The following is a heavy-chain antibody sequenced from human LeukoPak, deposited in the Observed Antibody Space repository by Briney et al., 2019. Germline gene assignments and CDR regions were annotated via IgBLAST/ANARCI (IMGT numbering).Heavy chain of an antibody. V-gene: IGHV1-69*01. Sequence: PGASVKVSCKASGGTFSSYAISWVRQAPGQGLEWMGGIIPIFGTANYAQKFQGRVTITADESTSTAYMELSSLRSEDTAVYYCARDAPGYCSSTSCYGGFDYWGQGTLVTVSS. D-gene: IGHD2-2*01. CDR2: IIPIFGTA. J-gene: IGHJ4*02. CDR1: GGTFSSYA. CDR3: ARDAPGYCSSTSCYGGFDY.